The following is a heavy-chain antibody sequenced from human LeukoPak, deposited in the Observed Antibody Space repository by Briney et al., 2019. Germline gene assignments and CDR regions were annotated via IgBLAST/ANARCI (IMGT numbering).Heavy chain of an antibody. J-gene: IGHJ4*02. CDR1: GFTVSSNY. CDR2: IYSGGST. CDR3: ARDPNNYYGSGSYPY. V-gene: IGHV3-66*01. Sequence: GGSLRLSCAASGFTVSSNYMSWVRQAPGKGLEWVPVIYSGGSTYYADSVKGRFTISRDNSKNTLYLQMNSLRAEDTAVYYCARDPNNYYGSGSYPYWGQGTLVTVSS. D-gene: IGHD3-10*01.